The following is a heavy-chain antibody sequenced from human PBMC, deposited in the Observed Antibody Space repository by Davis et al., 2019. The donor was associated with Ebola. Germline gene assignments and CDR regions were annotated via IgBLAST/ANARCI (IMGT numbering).Heavy chain of an antibody. D-gene: IGHD5/OR15-5a*01. CDR1: GFTVSSNH. Sequence: GESLKISCAASGFTVSSNHMSWVRQAPGKGLEWVSVIYDHSTAYADSVKGRFTISRDNAKNTLYLQMNSLRAEDTAVYYCARDVYHMDVWGQGTTVTVSS. CDR3: ARDVYHMDV. J-gene: IGHJ6*02. CDR2: IYDHST. V-gene: IGHV3-66*01.